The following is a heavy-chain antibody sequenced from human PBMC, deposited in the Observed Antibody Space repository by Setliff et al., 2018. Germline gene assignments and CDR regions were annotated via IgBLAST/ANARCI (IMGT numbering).Heavy chain of an antibody. V-gene: IGHV4-4*02. CDR2: IYHTENS. CDR1: GASISSDNW. Sequence: PSETLSLTCAVSGASISSDNWWSWVRQPPGEGLEWIGEIYHTENSNYNPSLKSRVTTSIDKFSHQFSLRLTSVTAADTAVYYCARTPRGGNSAFDIWGQGTMVTVS. CDR3: ARTPRGGNSAFDI. D-gene: IGHD2-21*01. J-gene: IGHJ3*02.